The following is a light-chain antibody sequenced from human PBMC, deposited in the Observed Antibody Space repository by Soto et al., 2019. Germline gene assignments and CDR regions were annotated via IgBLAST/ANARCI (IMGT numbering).Light chain of an antibody. J-gene: IGKJ5*01. CDR2: GAS. CDR1: HSVSSSQ. Sequence: IVLSHSPGSLSLPQGEGVTLSCGAGHSVSSSQLAWFQQKPGQAPSLLVYGASSRATGIPDRFSGSVSGTDFTLAISRLEPEDFAVYYCQHYGGAPLTFGQGTRLEIK. V-gene: IGKV3-20*01. CDR3: QHYGGAPLT.